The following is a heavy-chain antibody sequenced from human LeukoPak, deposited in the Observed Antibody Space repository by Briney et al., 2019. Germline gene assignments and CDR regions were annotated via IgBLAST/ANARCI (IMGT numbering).Heavy chain of an antibody. J-gene: IGHJ4*02. CDR1: GYTFTSYD. CDR3: AREGGYYYDSSGYSLVDY. V-gene: IGHV1-2*02. Sequence: GASVKVSCKASGYTFTSYDINWVRQATGQGLEWMGWINPNSGGTDYAQKFQGRVTMTRDTSISTAYMELSRLRSDDTAVYYCAREGGYYYDSSGYSLVDYWGQGTLVTVSS. CDR2: INPNSGGT. D-gene: IGHD3-22*01.